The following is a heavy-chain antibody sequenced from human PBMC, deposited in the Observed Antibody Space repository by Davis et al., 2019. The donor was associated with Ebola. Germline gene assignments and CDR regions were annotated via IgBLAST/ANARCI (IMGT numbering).Heavy chain of an antibody. J-gene: IGHJ6*04. V-gene: IGHV3-21*04. CDR1: GFTFSTYS. Sequence: PGGSLRLSCVASGFTFSTYSMSWVRQAPGKGLEWVSSISSDSDYIYYADSAKGRFTISRDNAKNSLYLQMNSLRAEDTAVYYCAKSGLSFGVVKYHYGMDVWGKGTTVTVSS. CDR2: ISSDSDYI. D-gene: IGHD3-3*01. CDR3: AKSGLSFGVVKYHYGMDV.